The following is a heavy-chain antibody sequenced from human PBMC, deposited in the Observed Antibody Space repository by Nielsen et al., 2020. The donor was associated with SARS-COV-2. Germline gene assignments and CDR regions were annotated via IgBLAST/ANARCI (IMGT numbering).Heavy chain of an antibody. CDR3: ARDLWWELPDF. CDR2: ISASSGNT. Sequence: ASVKVSCKASGCTFTNYGITWVRQAPGQGLEILGWISASSGNTNYAPKLLGRVTMTTDTSTSTAYIELRSLTYADTAVYYCARDLWWELPDFWGQGTLVTVSS. J-gene: IGHJ4*02. D-gene: IGHD1-26*01. V-gene: IGHV1-18*01. CDR1: GCTFTNYG.